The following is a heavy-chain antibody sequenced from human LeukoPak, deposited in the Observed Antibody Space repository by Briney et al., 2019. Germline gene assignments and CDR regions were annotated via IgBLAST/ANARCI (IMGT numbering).Heavy chain of an antibody. J-gene: IGHJ5*02. CDR1: GGTFSSYA. CDR3: ASGSGSYHNWFDP. D-gene: IGHD3-10*01. Sequence: SVKVSCKASGGTFSSYAISWVRQAPGQGLGWMGGIIPIFGTANYAQKFQGRVTITTDESTSTAYMELSSLRSEDTAVYYCASGSGSYHNWFDPWGQGTLVTVSS. V-gene: IGHV1-69*05. CDR2: IIPIFGTA.